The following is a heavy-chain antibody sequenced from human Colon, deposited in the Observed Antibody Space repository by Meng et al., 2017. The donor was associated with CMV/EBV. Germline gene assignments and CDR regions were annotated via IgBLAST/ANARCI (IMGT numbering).Heavy chain of an antibody. CDR3: VRGGLADEFDF. V-gene: IGHV3-20*03. J-gene: IGHJ4*02. CDR1: GFTFRPSC. CDR2: LNWDGMST. Sequence: LSSVVSGFTFRPSCMHWVRQAPGNGLGWFSGLNWDGMSTDYGDSVKGRFSISRDNARNALFLQMNSLRVEDTALYYCVRGGLADEFDFWGQGALVTVSS.